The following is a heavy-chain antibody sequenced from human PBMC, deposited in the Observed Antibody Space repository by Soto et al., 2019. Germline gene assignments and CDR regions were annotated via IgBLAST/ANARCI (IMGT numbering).Heavy chain of an antibody. D-gene: IGHD6-19*01. Sequence: QVQLVQSGAEVKKPGSSVKVSCKASGGTFNRYAISWLRQAPGQGPEWMGGITPMFGTGNYAQKFQGRGTITADESTTTVHMELRRLTSEDTAVYYCAQTLGSAVAGPGRFDLWGRGTRVIVSS. CDR3: AQTLGSAVAGPGRFDL. CDR2: ITPMFGTG. J-gene: IGHJ2*01. V-gene: IGHV1-69*12. CDR1: GGTFNRYA.